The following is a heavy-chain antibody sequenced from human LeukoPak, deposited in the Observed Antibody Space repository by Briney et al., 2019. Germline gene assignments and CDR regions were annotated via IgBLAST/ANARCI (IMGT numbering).Heavy chain of an antibody. CDR3: AKDPTRDSSSPRWDFDY. CDR1: GFTFDDYA. J-gene: IGHJ4*02. Sequence: GGSLRLSCAASGFTFDDYAMHWVRQAPGKGLEWVSGISWNSGSIGYADSVKGRFTISRDNAKNSLYLQMNSLRAEDTALYCCAKDPTRDSSSPRWDFDYWGQGTLVTVSS. CDR2: ISWNSGSI. D-gene: IGHD6-13*01. V-gene: IGHV3-9*01.